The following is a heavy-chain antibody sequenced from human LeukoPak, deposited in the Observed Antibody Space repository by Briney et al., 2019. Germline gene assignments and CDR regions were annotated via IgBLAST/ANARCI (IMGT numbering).Heavy chain of an antibody. V-gene: IGHV4-30-4*07. Sequence: SETLSLTCTVSGGSISSGGYSWSWIRQPPGKGLERIGYIYYSGSTYDNPSLKSRVTISVDTSKNQFSLKLSSVTAADPAVYYCARGGVAVVEYNWFDPWGQGTLVTVSS. CDR2: IYYSGST. D-gene: IGHD2-15*01. CDR1: GGSISSGGYS. J-gene: IGHJ5*02. CDR3: ARGGVAVVEYNWFDP.